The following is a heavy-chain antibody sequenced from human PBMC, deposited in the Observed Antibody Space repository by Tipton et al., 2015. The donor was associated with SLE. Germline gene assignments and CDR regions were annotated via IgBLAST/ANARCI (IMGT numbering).Heavy chain of an antibody. CDR2: IHYTGST. Sequence: TLSLTCTVSYGSISSNYWSWIRQPPGKGLEWIGFIHYTGSTNYNPSLRSRVTISVDTSKNQFSLNLISVTAADTAVYYCARTSHYYDSSGYEWFGPWGQGTLVTVSS. D-gene: IGHD3-22*01. CDR3: ARTSHYYDSSGYEWFGP. CDR1: YGSISSNY. J-gene: IGHJ5*02. V-gene: IGHV4-59*01.